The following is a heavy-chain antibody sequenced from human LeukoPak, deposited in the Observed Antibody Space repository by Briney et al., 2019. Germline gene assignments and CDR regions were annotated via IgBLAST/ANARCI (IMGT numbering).Heavy chain of an antibody. CDR2: ISAYNGNT. D-gene: IGHD4-17*01. CDR1: GYTFTSYA. V-gene: IGHV1-18*01. J-gene: IGHJ2*01. CDR3: AREGGDYWYFDL. Sequence: ASVKVSCKASGYTFTSYAMNWVRQAPGQGLEWMGWISAYNGNTDYAQKLQGRVTMTTDTSTSTAYMELRSLRSDGTAVYYCAREGGDYWYFDLWGRGTLVTVSS.